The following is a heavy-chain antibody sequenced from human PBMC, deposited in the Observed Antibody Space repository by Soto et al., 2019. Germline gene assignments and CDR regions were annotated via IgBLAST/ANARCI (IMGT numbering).Heavy chain of an antibody. J-gene: IGHJ5*02. Sequence: QVQLQESGPGLVNPSQTLSLTCTVSGGSISSGDYYWSWIRQPPGKGLEWIGYIYYSGSTYYNPSLKSRVTISVDTSKNQFSLKLSSVTAADTAVYYCARDRARRSPIGDKVGWFDPWGQGTLVTVSS. D-gene: IGHD3-10*01. CDR1: GGSISSGDYY. V-gene: IGHV4-30-4*01. CDR3: ARDRARRSPIGDKVGWFDP. CDR2: IYYSGST.